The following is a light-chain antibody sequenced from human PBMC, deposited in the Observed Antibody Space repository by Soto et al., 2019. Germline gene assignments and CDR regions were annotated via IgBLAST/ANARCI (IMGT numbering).Light chain of an antibody. CDR3: QYYGISPLT. Sequence: EIVLTPSPWPVSLTPGERDPLTCRAIQSISTSSLAWYRQKPGQAPRLLIYGALNRATGIPDRFSGGGSGTDFTLTITRLEPEDFAVYYCQYYGISPLTFGQGTKVDI. CDR2: GAL. V-gene: IGKV3-20*01. J-gene: IGKJ1*01. CDR1: QSISTSS.